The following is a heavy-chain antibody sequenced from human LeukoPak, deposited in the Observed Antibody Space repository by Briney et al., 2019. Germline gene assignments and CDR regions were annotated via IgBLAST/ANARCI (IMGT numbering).Heavy chain of an antibody. J-gene: IGHJ5*02. D-gene: IGHD6-13*01. CDR1: RFTFSSYG. Sequence: GGSLRLSCAASRFTFSSYGMHWVRQAPGKGLEWVAYIQYDGSNEQYADSVKGRFSISRDSSKNILYLQMNSLRTEDTAVYYCARGDKQLVFNRNKGGFDPWGQGTLVTVSS. CDR3: ARGDKQLVFNRNKGGFDP. V-gene: IGHV3-30*02. CDR2: IQYDGSNE.